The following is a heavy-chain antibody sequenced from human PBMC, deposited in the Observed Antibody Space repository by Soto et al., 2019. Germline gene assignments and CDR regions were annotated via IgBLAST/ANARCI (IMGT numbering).Heavy chain of an antibody. J-gene: IGHJ6*02. CDR2: ISGSGGST. CDR3: AKAVSLWFGDVGYGMDV. V-gene: IGHV3-23*01. Sequence: GGSLRLSCAASGFTFSSYAMSWVRQAPGKGLEWVSAISGSGGSTYYADSVKGRFTISRDNSKNTLYLQMNSLRAEDTAVYYCAKAVSLWFGDVGYGMDVWGQGTTVTVSS. CDR1: GFTFSSYA. D-gene: IGHD3-10*01.